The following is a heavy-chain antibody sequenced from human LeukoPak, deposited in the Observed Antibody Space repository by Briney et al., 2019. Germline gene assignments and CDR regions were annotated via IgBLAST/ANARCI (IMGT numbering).Heavy chain of an antibody. J-gene: IGHJ4*02. Sequence: GGSLRLSCAASGFTFSSYWMHWVRQAPGKGLVWVSRINSDGGSTSYADSVKGRFTISRDNAKNTLYLQMNSLRAEDAAVYYCARDGVIPYFDYWGQGTLVTVSS. CDR1: GFTFSSYW. CDR3: ARDGVIPYFDY. V-gene: IGHV3-74*01. CDR2: INSDGGST. D-gene: IGHD3-16*02.